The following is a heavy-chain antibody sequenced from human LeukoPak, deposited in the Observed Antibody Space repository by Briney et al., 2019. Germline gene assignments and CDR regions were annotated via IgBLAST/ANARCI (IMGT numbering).Heavy chain of an antibody. CDR3: ARAGSNYLYFDS. CDR1: GFTVSSNY. CDR2: IYSGGTT. D-gene: IGHD4-11*01. J-gene: IGHJ4*02. Sequence: PGGSLRLSCAASGFTVSSNYMSWVRQAPGKGLERVSVIYSGGTTYYADSVKGRFTISRDNSKNTLYLQMNSLRAEDTAVYYCARAGSNYLYFDSWGQGTLVTVSS. V-gene: IGHV3-53*01.